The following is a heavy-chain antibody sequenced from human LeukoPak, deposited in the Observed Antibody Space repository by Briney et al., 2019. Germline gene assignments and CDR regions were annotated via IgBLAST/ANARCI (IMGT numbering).Heavy chain of an antibody. Sequence: GVSLRLSCAASGFTFSNAWMSWVRQAPGKGLEWVGRIKSKTDGGTTDYAAPVKGRFTISRDDSKNTLYLQMNSLKTEDTAVYYCTTDPRYCSSTSCYYHYYGMDAWGQGTTVTVSS. D-gene: IGHD2-2*01. V-gene: IGHV3-15*01. J-gene: IGHJ6*02. CDR1: GFTFSNAW. CDR3: TTDPRYCSSTSCYYHYYGMDA. CDR2: IKSKTDGGTT.